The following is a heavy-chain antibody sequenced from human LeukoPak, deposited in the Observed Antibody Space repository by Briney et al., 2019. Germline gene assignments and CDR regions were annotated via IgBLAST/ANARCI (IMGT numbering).Heavy chain of an antibody. CDR1: GGSISSSGYY. V-gene: IGHV4-39*07. CDR3: ARGAYSSGWYADY. Sequence: SETLSLTCTVSGGSISSSGYYWGWIRQPPGKGLEWIGSIYHSGSTNYNPSLKSRVTISVDKSKNQFSLKLSSVTAADTAVYYCARGAYSSGWYADYWGQGTLVTVSS. D-gene: IGHD6-19*01. J-gene: IGHJ4*02. CDR2: IYHSGST.